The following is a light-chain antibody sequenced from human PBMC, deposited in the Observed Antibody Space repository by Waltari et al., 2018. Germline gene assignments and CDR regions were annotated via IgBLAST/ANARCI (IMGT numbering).Light chain of an antibody. CDR1: QSVGRC. CDR2: DAS. V-gene: IGKV3-20*01. Sequence: EIVLTQSPGTLSLSPGERAPLSCRASQSVGRCLAWYQQIPGQAPRLLIYDASSRATGIPDRFSGSGSGTDFSLTISRLEPEDFAVYYCQKYVSLPATFGQGTKVEIK. CDR3: QKYVSLPAT. J-gene: IGKJ1*01.